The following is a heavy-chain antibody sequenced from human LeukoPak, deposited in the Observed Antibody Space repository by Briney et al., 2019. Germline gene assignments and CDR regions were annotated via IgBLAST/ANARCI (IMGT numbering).Heavy chain of an antibody. CDR3: NTDGDYGDYVDS. D-gene: IGHD4-17*01. CDR1: GFTFNLAW. V-gene: IGHV3-15*07. J-gene: IGHJ4*02. CDR2: IKNKIDGGTT. Sequence: KPGGSLRLSCAASGFTFNLAWINWVRQAPGKGLEWVGRIKNKIDGGTTDYAAPVKGRFTISRDDSKNTVYLQMNSLKSEDTALYYCNTDGDYGDYVDSWGQGTLVTVSS.